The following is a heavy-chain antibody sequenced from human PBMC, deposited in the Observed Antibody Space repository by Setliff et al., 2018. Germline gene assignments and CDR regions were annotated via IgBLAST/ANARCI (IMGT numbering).Heavy chain of an antibody. V-gene: IGHV3-7*01. CDR2: IKQDGSEK. D-gene: IGHD4-17*01. CDR1: GFTFSSYW. J-gene: IGHJ3*02. CDR3: ARGSTVVTPRHTFDI. Sequence: GGSLRLSCAASGFTFSSYWMSWVRQAPGKGLEWVANIKQDGSEKYYVDSVKGRFTISRDNAKNTLYLQMNSLTAEDTAVYYCARGSTVVTPRHTFDIWGQGTMVTVS.